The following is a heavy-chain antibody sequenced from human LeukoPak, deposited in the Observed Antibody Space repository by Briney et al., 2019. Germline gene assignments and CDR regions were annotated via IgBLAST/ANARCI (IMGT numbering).Heavy chain of an antibody. Sequence: GGSLRLSCEASGFTLSVNYVSWVRQAPGEGLEWVSTLYSGGSSHYSDSVKGRFNIYRDNSKNTLYLQMDTLRAEDTAVYYCARKTTEGGRYFDGFSSYYYMDVWGKGTTVIVS. CDR2: LYSGGSS. D-gene: IGHD3-9*01. CDR1: GFTLSVNY. V-gene: IGHV3-66*01. J-gene: IGHJ6*03. CDR3: ARKTTEGGRYFDGFSSYYYMDV.